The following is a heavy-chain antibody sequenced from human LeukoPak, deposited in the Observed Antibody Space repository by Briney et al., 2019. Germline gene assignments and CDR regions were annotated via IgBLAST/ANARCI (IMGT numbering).Heavy chain of an antibody. D-gene: IGHD1-1*01. CDR2: IYYSGST. J-gene: IGHJ4*02. CDR1: GGSISSYY. CDR3: ARDLGPADPQLVY. V-gene: IGHV4-59*12. Sequence: PSETLSLTCTVSGGSISSYYWSWIRQPPGKGLEWIGYIYYSGSTNYNPSLKSRVTISVDTSKNQFSLKLSSVTAADTAVYYCARDLGPADPQLVYWGQGILVTVSS.